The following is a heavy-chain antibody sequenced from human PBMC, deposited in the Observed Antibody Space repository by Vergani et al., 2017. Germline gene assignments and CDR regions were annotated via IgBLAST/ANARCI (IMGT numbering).Heavy chain of an antibody. V-gene: IGHV3-23*01. J-gene: IGHJ4*02. Sequence: EVHLLESGGGQVEAGGSLRLSCVASGFTFSNSAMSWVRQTSGKGLEWVSAISGHGDRTYYADSVKGRFTISRDNSKNTLYLQMNSLRAEDTAVYYCARGQWLPTLSFDYWGQGTLVTVSS. CDR1: GFTFSNSA. CDR2: ISGHGDRT. CDR3: ARGQWLPTLSFDY. D-gene: IGHD6-19*01.